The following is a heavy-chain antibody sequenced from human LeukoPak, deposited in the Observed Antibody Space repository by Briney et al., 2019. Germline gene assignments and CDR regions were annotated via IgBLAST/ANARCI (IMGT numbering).Heavy chain of an antibody. CDR3: AREGRYYDILTGYYLGAFDI. CDR2: MNPNSGNT. Sequence: ASVKVSCKASGYTFTSYDINWGRQATGQGLGWMGWMNPNSGNTGYAQKFQRRVTMTRNTSVSTAYMELSSLRSEDTAVYYCAREGRYYDILTGYYLGAFDIWGQGTMVTVSS. D-gene: IGHD3-9*01. V-gene: IGHV1-8*01. J-gene: IGHJ3*02. CDR1: GYTFTSYD.